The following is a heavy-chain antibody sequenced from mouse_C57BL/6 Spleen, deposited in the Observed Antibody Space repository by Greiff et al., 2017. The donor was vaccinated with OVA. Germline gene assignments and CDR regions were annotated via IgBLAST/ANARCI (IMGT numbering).Heavy chain of an antibody. J-gene: IGHJ1*03. V-gene: IGHV7-3*01. CDR2: IRNKANGYTT. Sequence: EVKVVESGGGLVQPGGSLSLSCAASGFTFTDYYMSWVRQPPGKALEWLGFIRNKANGYTTEYSASVKGRFTISRDNSQSSLYLQMNALRAEDSATYYCARYKDYYGSSFDWYFDVWGTGTTVTVSS. CDR3: ARYKDYYGSSFDWYFDV. CDR1: GFTFTDYY. D-gene: IGHD1-1*01.